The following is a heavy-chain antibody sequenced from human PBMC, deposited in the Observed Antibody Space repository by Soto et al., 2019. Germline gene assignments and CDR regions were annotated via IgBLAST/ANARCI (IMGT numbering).Heavy chain of an antibody. J-gene: IGHJ6*02. CDR2: ISYDGSNK. V-gene: IGHV3-30*18. D-gene: IGHD2-2*01. Sequence: XGSLRLSFAASGFTLISYVMHWVRQAPGKGLEWVAVISYDGSNKYYADSVKGRFTISRDNSKHTLYLQMNSLRPEDTAVYYCAKDLEGYCTTTSCYTYFGLDASGQGSTVTVSS. CDR3: AKDLEGYCTTTSCYTYFGLDA. CDR1: GFTLISYV.